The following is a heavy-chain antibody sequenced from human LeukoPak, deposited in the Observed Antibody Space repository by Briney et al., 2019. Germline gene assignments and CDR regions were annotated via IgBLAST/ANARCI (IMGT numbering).Heavy chain of an antibody. CDR3: ARGRGSDYYDSSGYYSRVFDY. J-gene: IGHJ4*02. Sequence: KASETLSLTCAVYGGSFSGYYWSWIRQPPGKGLEWIGEINHSGSTNYNPSLKSRVTISVDTSNNQFSLKLSSVTAADTAVYYCARGRGSDYYDSSGYYSRVFDYWGQGTLVTVSS. V-gene: IGHV4-34*01. D-gene: IGHD3-22*01. CDR2: INHSGST. CDR1: GGSFSGYY.